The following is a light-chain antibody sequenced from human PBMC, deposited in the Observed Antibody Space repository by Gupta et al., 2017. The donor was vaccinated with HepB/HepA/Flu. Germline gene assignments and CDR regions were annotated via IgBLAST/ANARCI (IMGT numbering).Light chain of an antibody. CDR2: YAS. Sequence: DIVLTQSPDIQSVTPKERVTSTFRASQSIGSSLPWYQQKPDQSPKLLIKYASHSISGVPSRFSGSGSGTDFTLTINSLEAEDAAAYYCHQSSSLPLTFGQGTRLEIK. J-gene: IGKJ5*01. V-gene: IGKV6D-21*02. CDR3: HQSSSLPLT. CDR1: QSIGSS.